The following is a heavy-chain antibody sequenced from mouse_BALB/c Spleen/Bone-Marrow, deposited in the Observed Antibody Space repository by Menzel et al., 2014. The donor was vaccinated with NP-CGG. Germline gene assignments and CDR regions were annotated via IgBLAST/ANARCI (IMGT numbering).Heavy chain of an antibody. Sequence: EVKLMESGPSLVKPSQTLSLTCSVTGDFITNGYWNWIRKFPGNKLEYMGYINYSGSTYYNPSLKSRISITRDTSKNQFFLQLNSVTTEDTATYYCVRSGYYGSYPASYWGQGTLVTVSA. CDR2: INYSGST. CDR3: VRSGYYGSYPASY. CDR1: GDFITNGY. J-gene: IGHJ3*01. V-gene: IGHV3-8*02. D-gene: IGHD2-1*01.